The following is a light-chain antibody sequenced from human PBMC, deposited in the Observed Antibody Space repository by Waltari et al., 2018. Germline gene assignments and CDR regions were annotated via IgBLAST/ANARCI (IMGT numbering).Light chain of an antibody. V-gene: IGKV3-15*01. CDR1: QSVSSN. CDR2: GAS. CDR3: QQYNYWPLLT. J-gene: IGKJ4*01. Sequence: EKVMTQSPATLSVSPGERATLSCRASQSVSSNLAWYQQKPGQAPRLLIYGASTRATGIPARFSGSGSGTEFTLTISSLQSEDFAVYYCQQYNYWPLLTFGGGTKVEIK.